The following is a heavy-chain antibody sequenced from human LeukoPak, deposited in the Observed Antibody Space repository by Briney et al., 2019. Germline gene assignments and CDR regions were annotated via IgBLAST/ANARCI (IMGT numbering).Heavy chain of an antibody. J-gene: IGHJ4*02. Sequence: SETLSLTCAVYGGSFSGCYWSWIRQPPGKGLEWIGEINHSGSTNYNPSLKSRVTISVDTSKNQFSLKLSSVTAADTAVYYCARGRLWTRARFDYWGQGTLVTVSS. CDR2: INHSGST. CDR3: ARGRLWTRARFDY. V-gene: IGHV4-34*01. D-gene: IGHD3-10*01. CDR1: GGSFSGCY.